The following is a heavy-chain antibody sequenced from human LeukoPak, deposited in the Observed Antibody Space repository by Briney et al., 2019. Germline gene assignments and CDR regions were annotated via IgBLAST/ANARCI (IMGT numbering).Heavy chain of an antibody. CDR3: ARDREGYLA. V-gene: IGHV7-4-1*02. Sequence: ASVKVSCKASGYSFTNYAMNWARQAPGQGLEWMGWIETNTGTPTYAQGFTGRFVFSLDTSVSTAYLQISGLKADDTAVYYFARDREGYLAWGQGTLVTVSS. D-gene: IGHD1-1*01. CDR1: GYSFTNYA. J-gene: IGHJ5*02. CDR2: IETNTGTP.